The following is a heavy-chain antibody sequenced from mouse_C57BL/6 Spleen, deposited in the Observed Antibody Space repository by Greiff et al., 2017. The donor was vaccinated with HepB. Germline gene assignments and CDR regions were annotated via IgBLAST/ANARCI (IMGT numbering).Heavy chain of an antibody. CDR2: IYPGDGDT. CDR1: GYAFSSSW. V-gene: IGHV1-82*01. J-gene: IGHJ4*01. Sequence: QVQLKESGPELVKPGASVKISCKASGYAFSSSWMNWVKQRPGKGLEWIGRIYPGDGDTNYNGKFKGKATLTADKSSSTAYMQLSSLTSEDSAVYFCAPYSNYYAMDYWGQGTSVTVSS. CDR3: APYSNYYAMDY. D-gene: IGHD2-5*01.